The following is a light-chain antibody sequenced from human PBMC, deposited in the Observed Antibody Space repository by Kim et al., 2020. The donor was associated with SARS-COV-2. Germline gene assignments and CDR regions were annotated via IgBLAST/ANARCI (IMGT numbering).Light chain of an antibody. CDR2: DVT. Sequence: GQSITISCDGTSSDVGGYNYVSWYQQHPGEVPKLMIYDVTKRPSGVSNRFSGSKSGNTASLTISGLQTEDEADYYCCSFIGTSTYVFGSGTKVTVL. J-gene: IGLJ1*01. V-gene: IGLV2-14*03. CDR1: SSDVGGYNY. CDR3: CSFIGTSTYV.